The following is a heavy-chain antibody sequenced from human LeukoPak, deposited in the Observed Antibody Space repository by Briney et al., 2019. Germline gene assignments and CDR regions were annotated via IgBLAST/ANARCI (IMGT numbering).Heavy chain of an antibody. D-gene: IGHD2-8*01. CDR3: ARGRKRLIFDY. J-gene: IGHJ4*02. CDR2: INHSGST. V-gene: IGHV4-34*01. CDR1: GGSFSGYY. Sequence: SETLSLTCAVYGGSFSGYYWSWIRQPPGKGLEWIGEINHSGSTNYNPSLKSRVTISVDTSKNQFSLKLSSVTAADTAVYYLARGRKRLIFDYWGQATLVTASS.